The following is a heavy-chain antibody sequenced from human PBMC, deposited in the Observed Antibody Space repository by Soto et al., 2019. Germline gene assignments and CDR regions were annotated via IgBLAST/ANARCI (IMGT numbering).Heavy chain of an antibody. D-gene: IGHD5-12*01. J-gene: IGHJ6*02. V-gene: IGHV1-69*06. CDR1: GGTFSSYA. Sequence: GASVKVSCKASGGTFSSYAISWVRQAPGQGLEWMGGIIPIFGTANYAQKFQGRVTITADKSTSTAYMELSSLRSEDTAVYYCARGLEVATIPHYYYYYGMDVWGQGTTVTVSS. CDR3: ARGLEVATIPHYYYYYGMDV. CDR2: IIPIFGTA.